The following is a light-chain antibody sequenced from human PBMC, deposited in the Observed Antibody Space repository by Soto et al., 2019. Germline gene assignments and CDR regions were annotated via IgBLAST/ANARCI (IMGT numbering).Light chain of an antibody. Sequence: QSVLTQPPSASGTPGQRVTISCSGSSSNIGSNYVYWYQQLPGTAPKLLIYRNNQRPSGVPDRFSGSKSGTSASLAISGLRSEDEDDYYCAAWEDSLSGRWVFGGGTKLTVL. J-gene: IGLJ3*02. CDR2: RNN. V-gene: IGLV1-47*01. CDR1: SSNIGSNY. CDR3: AAWEDSLSGRWV.